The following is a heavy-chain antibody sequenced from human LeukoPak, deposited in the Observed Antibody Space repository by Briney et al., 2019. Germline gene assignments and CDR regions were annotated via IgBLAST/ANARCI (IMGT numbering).Heavy chain of an antibody. D-gene: IGHD3-22*01. CDR2: INSDGRSI. J-gene: IGHJ3*02. CDR3: ARDNYEKAFDI. CDR1: GFTFSSYW. V-gene: IGHV3-74*01. Sequence: GGSLRLSCAASGFTFSSYWMHRVRQVPGKGPVWVSRINSDGRSISYADSVKGRFTISRDNAKNTLYLQMNSLRAEDTAVYYCARDNYEKAFDIWGQGTMVTVPS.